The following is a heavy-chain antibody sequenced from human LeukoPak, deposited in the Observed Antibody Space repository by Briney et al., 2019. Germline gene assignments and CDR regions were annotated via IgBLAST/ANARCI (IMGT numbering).Heavy chain of an antibody. J-gene: IGHJ5*02. D-gene: IGHD2-2*01. V-gene: IGHV7-4-1*02. CDR3: ARVRPYCSSTSCPKGWFDP. Sequence: GASVKVSCKASGYTFTSYAMNWVRQAPGQGLEWMGWINTNTGNPTYAQGFTGRFVFSLDTSVSTAYLQISSLKAEDTAVYYCARVRPYCSSTSCPKGWFDPWGQGTLVTVSS. CDR1: GYTFTSYA. CDR2: INTNTGNP.